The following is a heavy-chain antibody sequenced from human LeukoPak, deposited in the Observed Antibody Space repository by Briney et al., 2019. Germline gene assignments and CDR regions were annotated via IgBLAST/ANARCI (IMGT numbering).Heavy chain of an antibody. CDR2: IIPIFGTA. D-gene: IGHD2-2*01. J-gene: IGHJ6*02. CDR1: GYTFSRYG. Sequence: ASVKVSCKSSGYTFSRYGFSWVRQAPGQGLEWMGGIIPIFGTANYAQKLQGRVTMTTDTSTSTAYMELRSLRSDDTAVYYCARESCSSTSCYRLYYYYGMDVWGQGTTVTVSS. CDR3: ARESCSSTSCYRLYYYYGMDV. V-gene: IGHV1-18*01.